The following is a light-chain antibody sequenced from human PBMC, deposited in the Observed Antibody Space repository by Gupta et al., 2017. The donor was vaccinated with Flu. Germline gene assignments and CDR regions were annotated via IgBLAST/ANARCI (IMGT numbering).Light chain of an antibody. V-gene: IGLV2-23*01. Sequence: QSALTQPASVSGSPGQSITIPCTGTNADVGNYKFVSWYQQHPGKPPKLIMYEGTKRPSGISGRFSGSKSGDTPSLAISGLQADDEATYYCCSFAGDATWVFGGGTKLTVL. CDR1: NADVGNYKF. J-gene: IGLJ3*02. CDR2: EGT. CDR3: CSFAGDATWV.